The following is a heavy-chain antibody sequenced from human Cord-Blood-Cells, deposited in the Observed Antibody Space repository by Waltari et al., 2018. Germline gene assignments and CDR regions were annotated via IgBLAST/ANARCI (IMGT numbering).Heavy chain of an antibody. CDR3: ARDYSNYAFDI. J-gene: IGHJ3*02. D-gene: IGHD4-4*01. CDR1: GLPFSSYG. V-gene: IGHV3-33*01. CDR2: IWYDGSNK. Sequence: QVQLVEAGGGVVQHGRSLRLSCAESGLPFSSYGMQWVRQAPGKGLEWVAVIWYDGSNKYYADSVKGRFTISRDNSKNTLYLQMNSLRAEDTAVYYCARDYSNYAFDIWGQGTMVTVSS.